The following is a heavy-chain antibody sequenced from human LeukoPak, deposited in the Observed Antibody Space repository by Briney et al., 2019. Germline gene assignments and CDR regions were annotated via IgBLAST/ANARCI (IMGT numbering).Heavy chain of an antibody. Sequence: GGSLRLSCATSGFTFSRYAMNWIRQAPGKGLEWVSFISSDTPNKNYADSVKGRFTISRDNAKNSVYLQLNSLRAEDTAMYYCARDLGGPDYWGQGTLITVSS. CDR2: ISSDTPNK. V-gene: IGHV3-21*01. D-gene: IGHD3-16*01. CDR3: ARDLGGPDY. CDR1: GFTFSRYA. J-gene: IGHJ4*02.